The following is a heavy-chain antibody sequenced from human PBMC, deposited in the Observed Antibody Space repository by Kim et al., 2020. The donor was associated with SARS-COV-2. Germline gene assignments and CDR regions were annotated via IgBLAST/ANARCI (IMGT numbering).Heavy chain of an antibody. J-gene: IGHJ4*02. D-gene: IGHD6-19*01. CDR3: AKGSVAGVRPIEY. Sequence: SAQPVQGRFTIHRDNSKNTLYLQMNSLRAEDTAIYNCAKGSVAGVRPIEYWGQGTLVTVSS. V-gene: IGHV3-23*01.